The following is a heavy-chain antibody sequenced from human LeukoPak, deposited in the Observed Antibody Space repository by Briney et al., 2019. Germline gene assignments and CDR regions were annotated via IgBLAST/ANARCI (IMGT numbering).Heavy chain of an antibody. V-gene: IGHV6-1*01. Sequence: SQTLSLTCAISGDSVSSNSAAWNWIRQSPSRGLEWLGRTYYRSKWYNDYAVSVKSRITINPDTSKNQFSLQLNSVTAADTAVYYCARGGSSGWRYYNYYMDVWGKGTTVTVSS. D-gene: IGHD6-19*01. CDR1: GDSVSSNSAA. CDR2: TYYRSKWYN. CDR3: ARGGSSGWRYYNYYMDV. J-gene: IGHJ6*03.